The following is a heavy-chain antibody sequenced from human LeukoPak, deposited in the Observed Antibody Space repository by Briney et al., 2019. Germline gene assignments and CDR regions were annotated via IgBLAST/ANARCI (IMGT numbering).Heavy chain of an antibody. D-gene: IGHD6-6*01. V-gene: IGHV1-2*02. CDR3: ARTHIAARPTDFDY. J-gene: IGHJ4*02. Sequence: GASVKVSCKASRYTFTGYYMHWVRQAPGQGLEWMGWINPNSGGTNYAQKFQGRVTMTRDTSISTAYMELSRLRSDDTAVYYCARTHIAARPTDFDYWGQGTLVTVSS. CDR1: RYTFTGYY. CDR2: INPNSGGT.